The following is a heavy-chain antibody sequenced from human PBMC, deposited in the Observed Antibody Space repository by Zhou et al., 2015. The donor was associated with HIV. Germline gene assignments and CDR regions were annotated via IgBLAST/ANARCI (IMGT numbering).Heavy chain of an antibody. CDR1: GGTFNTYE. J-gene: IGHJ6*01. D-gene: IGHD3-10*01. CDR3: ARGKLLWFGGSGHYVMDV. Sequence: QVQLVQSGAEVKKPGSSVNVSCKASGGTFNTYEISWLRQAPGQGFEWMGGIIPIFGTPNYAPKFRGRVTITVDKSTRTAYMELSSLRSDDTAVYYCARGKLLWFGGSGHYVMDVWGQGTTVTVSS. V-gene: IGHV1-69*06. CDR2: IIPIFGTP.